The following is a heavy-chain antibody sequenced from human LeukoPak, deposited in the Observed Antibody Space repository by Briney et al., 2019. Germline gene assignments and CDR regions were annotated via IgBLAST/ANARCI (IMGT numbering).Heavy chain of an antibody. CDR1: GYTFSSYT. V-gene: IGHV7-4-1*02. D-gene: IGHD1-26*01. J-gene: IGHJ4*02. Sequence: ASVKVSCKASGYTFSSYTMSWVRQAPGQGLEWMGWINTNTGNPTYAQGFTGRFVFSLDTSVSTAYLQISSLKADDTAVYYCARDLSETYSDYYFDYWGQGTLVTVSS. CDR2: INTNTGNP. CDR3: ARDLSETYSDYYFDY.